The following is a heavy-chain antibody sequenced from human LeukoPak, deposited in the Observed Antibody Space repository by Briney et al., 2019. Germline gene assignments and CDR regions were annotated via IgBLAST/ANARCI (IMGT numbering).Heavy chain of an antibody. CDR2: ISGSGGST. CDR3: AKDSLSSTSPNWFDP. D-gene: IGHD2-2*01. V-gene: IGHV3-23*01. CDR1: GFTFSSYA. Sequence: GGSLRLSCAASGFTFSSYAMSWVRQAPGKGLEWVSAISGSGGSTYYADSVKGRFTISRDNSKNTLYLQMNSLRAEDTAVYYCAKDSLSSTSPNWFDPWGQGTLVTVSS. J-gene: IGHJ5*02.